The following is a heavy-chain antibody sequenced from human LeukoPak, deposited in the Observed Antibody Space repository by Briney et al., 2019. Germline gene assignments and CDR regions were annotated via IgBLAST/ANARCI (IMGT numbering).Heavy chain of an antibody. D-gene: IGHD2-15*01. CDR2: VYYSGST. Sequence: SETLSLTCAVYGGSFSGYYWGWIRQPPGRGLEWIGYVYYSGSTNYNPSFKSRITISVDTSRNQFSLQLSSVTAADTAVYYCARIHRYCSGGACYVLDNWGQGTLVAVS. J-gene: IGHJ4*02. V-gene: IGHV4-59*01. CDR1: GGSFSGYY. CDR3: ARIHRYCSGGACYVLDN.